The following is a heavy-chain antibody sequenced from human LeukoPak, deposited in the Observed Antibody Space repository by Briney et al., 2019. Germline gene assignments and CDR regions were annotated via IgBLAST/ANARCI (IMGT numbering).Heavy chain of an antibody. J-gene: IGHJ4*02. CDR2: INSDGSST. D-gene: IGHD3-10*01. V-gene: IGHV3-74*01. Sequence: GGSLRLSCAASGFTFSSYWMHWVRQAPGKGLVWVSRINSDGSSTNYADSVKGRFTISRDNAKNTLHLQMNSLRAEDTAVYYCARFVRGLYYFDYWGQGTLVTVSS. CDR3: ARFVRGLYYFDY. CDR1: GFTFSSYW.